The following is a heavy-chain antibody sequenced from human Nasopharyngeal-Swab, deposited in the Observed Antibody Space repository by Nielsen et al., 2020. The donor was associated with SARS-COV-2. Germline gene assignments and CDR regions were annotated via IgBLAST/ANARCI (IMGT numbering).Heavy chain of an antibody. V-gene: IGHV3-7*01. J-gene: IGHJ3*02. CDR2: IKQDGSDK. D-gene: IGHD3-16*01. CDR1: GLTFTTSW. Sequence: GESLKISCAASGLTFTTSWMSWFRQAPGKGLEWVANIKQDGSDKYYVDSVKGRFTISRDNAKNSLELQMNSLRVEDTAVYYCGRGGKLGALDIWGQGTMVTVSS. CDR3: GRGGKLGALDI.